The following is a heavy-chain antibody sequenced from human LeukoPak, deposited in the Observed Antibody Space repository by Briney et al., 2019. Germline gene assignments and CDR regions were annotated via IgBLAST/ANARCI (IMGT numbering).Heavy chain of an antibody. Sequence: GASVKVSCKASGYTFTGYYMHWVRQAPGQGLEWMGWINPNSGGTNYAQKFQGRVTMTRDTSISTAYMELSRLRSDDTAVYYCARDRAPCSSTSCYVGDYFDYWGQGTLVTVSS. D-gene: IGHD2-2*01. J-gene: IGHJ4*02. V-gene: IGHV1-2*02. CDR3: ARDRAPCSSTSCYVGDYFDY. CDR1: GYTFTGYY. CDR2: INPNSGGT.